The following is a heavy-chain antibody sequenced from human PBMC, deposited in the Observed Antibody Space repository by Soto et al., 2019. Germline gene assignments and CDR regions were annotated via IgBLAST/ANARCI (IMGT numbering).Heavy chain of an antibody. CDR3: ARGRSGRYDF. D-gene: IGHD1-26*01. Sequence: ASVKVSCKTSGYPFTSNSLSWVRRAPGQGLEWMGWISPHNGNAKYAQKFQDRVTMTADTAASTVYMELRSLRSDDSAVFYCARGRSGRYDFWGQGTLVTVSS. V-gene: IGHV1-18*01. J-gene: IGHJ4*02. CDR2: ISPHNGNA. CDR1: GYPFTSNS.